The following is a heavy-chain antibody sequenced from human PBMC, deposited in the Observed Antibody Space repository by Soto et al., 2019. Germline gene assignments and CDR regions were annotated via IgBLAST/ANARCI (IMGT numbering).Heavy chain of an antibody. D-gene: IGHD3-22*01. CDR3: ARDRYDTSGYVPFDN. Sequence: PGGSLRLSCAASEFPVTTSYMSWVRQAPGKGLEWVSVIYSGGNTFYAASVKGRFTISRDSSKNTVNLQMNSLRVEDTAVYCCARDRYDTSGYVPFDNWGQGTLVTVSS. V-gene: IGHV3-53*01. CDR1: EFPVTTSY. CDR2: IYSGGNT. J-gene: IGHJ4*02.